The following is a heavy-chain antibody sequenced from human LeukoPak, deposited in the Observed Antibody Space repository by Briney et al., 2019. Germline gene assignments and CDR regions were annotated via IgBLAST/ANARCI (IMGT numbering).Heavy chain of an antibody. CDR2: IYYSGST. Sequence: SEALSLTCTVSGGSISSYYWSWIRQPPGKGLEWIGYIYYSGSTNYNPSLKSRVTISVDTSKNQFSLKLSSVTAADTAVYYCARIPYYDSSGQYYFDYWGQGTLVTVSS. CDR3: ARIPYYDSSGQYYFDY. V-gene: IGHV4-59*08. D-gene: IGHD3-22*01. J-gene: IGHJ4*02. CDR1: GGSISSYY.